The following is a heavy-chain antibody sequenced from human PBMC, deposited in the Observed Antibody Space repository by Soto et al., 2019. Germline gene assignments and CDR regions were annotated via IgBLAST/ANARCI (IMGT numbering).Heavy chain of an antibody. V-gene: IGHV3-23*01. CDR2: ISGSGSST. Sequence: PGGSLRLSFVASGFTFNKHALAWVRQAPGKWLEWVSAISGSGSSTYDSDSVKGRFTISRENSNNPLYLQMNSLRAEDTAIYYCARTPGVITVISAFDHWGQGTPVTVSS. J-gene: IGHJ4*02. D-gene: IGHD3-22*01. CDR3: ARTPGVITVISAFDH. CDR1: GFTFNKHA.